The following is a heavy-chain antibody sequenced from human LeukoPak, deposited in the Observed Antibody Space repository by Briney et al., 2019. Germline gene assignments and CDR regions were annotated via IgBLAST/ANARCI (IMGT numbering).Heavy chain of an antibody. V-gene: IGHV4-61*01. CDR2: IYYSGST. CDR3: ARGDIVVVPAAIGNYYMDV. J-gene: IGHJ6*03. Sequence: SETLSLTCTVSGGSISSSSYYWSWIRQPPGKGLEWIGYIYYSGSTNYNPSPKSRVTISVDTSKNPFSLKLSSVTAADTAVYYCARGDIVVVPAAIGNYYMDVWGKGTTVTVSS. CDR1: GGSISSSSYY. D-gene: IGHD2-2*01.